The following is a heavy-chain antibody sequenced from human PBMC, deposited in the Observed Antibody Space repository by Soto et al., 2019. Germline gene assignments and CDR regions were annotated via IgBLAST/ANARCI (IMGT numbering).Heavy chain of an antibody. D-gene: IGHD3-10*01. Sequence: GGSLRLSCAASGFTFSSYAMSWVRQAPGKGLEWVSAISGSGGSTYYADSVKGRFTISRDNSKNTLYLQMNSLRAEDTAVYYCAKGGALQPADYYYGMDVWGQGTTVTVSS. CDR2: ISGSGGST. J-gene: IGHJ6*02. CDR3: AKGGALQPADYYYGMDV. CDR1: GFTFSSYA. V-gene: IGHV3-23*01.